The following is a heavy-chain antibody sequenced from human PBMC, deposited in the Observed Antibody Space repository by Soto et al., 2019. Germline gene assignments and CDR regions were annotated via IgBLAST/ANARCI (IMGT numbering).Heavy chain of an antibody. CDR2: ISAYNGNT. Sequence: ASVQVSCKASGYTFTSYGISWVRQAPGQGLEWMGWISAYNGNTNYAQKLQGRVNMTTDTSTSTSYMELRSLRSDDTAVYYCARDSEGQWLAYYYYGMDVWGQGTTVTVSS. D-gene: IGHD6-19*01. CDR1: GYTFTSYG. CDR3: ARDSEGQWLAYYYYGMDV. J-gene: IGHJ6*02. V-gene: IGHV1-18*01.